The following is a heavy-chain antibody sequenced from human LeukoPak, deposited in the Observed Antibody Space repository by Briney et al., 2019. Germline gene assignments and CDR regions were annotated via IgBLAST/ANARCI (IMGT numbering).Heavy chain of an antibody. V-gene: IGHV4-59*02. J-gene: IGHJ4*02. D-gene: IGHD6-19*01. CDR1: RGSVSSDY. CDR3: ATGHSSGWFDY. Sequence: SETLSLTCSVSRGSVSSDYWRWLRQSPGKGLEWIGYIYYPTTTNYNPSLKSRVTMSLDTSKNQFSLDLTSVTGADTAVYFCATGHSSGWFDYWGPGTLVAVSS. CDR2: IYYPTTT.